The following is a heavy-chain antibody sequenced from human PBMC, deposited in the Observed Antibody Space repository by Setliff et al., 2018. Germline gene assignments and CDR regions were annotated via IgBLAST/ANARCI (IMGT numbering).Heavy chain of an antibody. Sequence: PSESLSPACTVSGASITNIHYYWGLIREPPGKGLEWIGSTFYRGRTFYNPSLKSRVTISVDTSKNQFSLTLSSVTAADTAVYYCARLPNYVWGSPVDYWGQGTLVTVSS. CDR3: ARLPNYVWGSPVDY. D-gene: IGHD3-16*01. J-gene: IGHJ4*02. CDR1: GASITNIHYY. CDR2: TFYRGRT. V-gene: IGHV4-39*01.